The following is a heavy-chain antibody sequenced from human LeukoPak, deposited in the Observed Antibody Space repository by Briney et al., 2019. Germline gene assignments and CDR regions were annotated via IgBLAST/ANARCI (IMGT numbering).Heavy chain of an antibody. D-gene: IGHD1-26*01. CDR2: INHSGST. V-gene: IGHV4-34*01. CDR3: ARGSDHWFDL. Sequence: SETLSLTCAVYGGSFSGYYWSWIRQPPGKGLEWIGEINHSGSTNYNPSLKSRVTISVDTSKNQFSLKLSSVTAADTAVYYCARGSDHWFDLWGQGTLVTVSS. CDR1: GGSFSGYY. J-gene: IGHJ5*02.